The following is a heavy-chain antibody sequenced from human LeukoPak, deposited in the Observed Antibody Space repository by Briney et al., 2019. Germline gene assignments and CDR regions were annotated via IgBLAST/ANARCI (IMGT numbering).Heavy chain of an antibody. J-gene: IGHJ4*02. V-gene: IGHV4-34*01. CDR3: ARGSTIAVAGIDY. D-gene: IGHD6-19*01. CDR1: GGSFSGYY. Sequence: SETLSLTCAVSGGSFSGYYWSWIRQPPGKGLEWIGEINHSGSTNYNPSLKSRVTISVDTSKNQFSLKLRSVTAADTAVYYCARGSTIAVAGIDYWGQGTLVTVSS. CDR2: INHSGST.